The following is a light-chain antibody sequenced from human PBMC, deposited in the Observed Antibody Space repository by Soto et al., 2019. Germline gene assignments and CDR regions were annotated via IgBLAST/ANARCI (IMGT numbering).Light chain of an antibody. J-gene: IGLJ3*02. CDR1: SSNIGAGYD. V-gene: IGLV1-40*01. CDR3: PSYDSSLSGV. CDR2: GNS. Sequence: QSVLTQPPSVSGAPGQRVTISCTGSSSNIGAGYDVHWYQQLPGTAPKLIIYGNSNRPSGVPDRFSGSKSGTSASLAITGHQADEDDDYCCPSYDSSLSGVFGGGTKLTVL.